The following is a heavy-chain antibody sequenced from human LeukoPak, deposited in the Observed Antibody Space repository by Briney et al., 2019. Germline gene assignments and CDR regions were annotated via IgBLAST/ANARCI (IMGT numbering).Heavy chain of an antibody. V-gene: IGHV1-46*01. CDR2: INPSGGST. CDR1: GYTFTSYY. D-gene: IGHD2-2*01. Sequence: ASVKVSCKASGYTFTSYYMHGVRQAPGQGLEWMGIINPSGGSTSYAQKFQGRVTMTRDTSTSTVYMELSSLRSEDTAVYYCARGRDIVVVPASFDYWGQGTLVTVSS. CDR3: ARGRDIVVVPASFDY. J-gene: IGHJ4*02.